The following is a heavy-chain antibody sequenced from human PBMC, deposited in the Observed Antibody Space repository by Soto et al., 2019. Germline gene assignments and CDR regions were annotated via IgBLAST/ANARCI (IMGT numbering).Heavy chain of an antibody. D-gene: IGHD6-19*01. J-gene: IGHJ5*02. CDR1: GGTFSSYA. Sequence: GASVKVSCKASGGTFSSYAISWVRQAPGQGLEWMGGIIPIFGTASYAQKFQGRVTITADKSTSTAYMELSSLRSEDTAVYYCALNSSGWYENWFDPWGQGTLVTVSS. V-gene: IGHV1-69*06. CDR3: ALNSSGWYENWFDP. CDR2: IIPIFGTA.